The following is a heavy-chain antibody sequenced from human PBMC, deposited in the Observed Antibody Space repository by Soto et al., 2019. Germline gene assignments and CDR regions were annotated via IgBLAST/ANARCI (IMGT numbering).Heavy chain of an antibody. CDR1: GLTFDDYA. J-gene: IGHJ4*02. CDR3: ARVERGITIFGVVIPPFDY. CDR2: ISWNSGSI. Sequence: SLRLSCAASGLTFDDYAIHWVRQAPGKGLEWVSGISWNSGSIGYADSVKGRFTISRDNAKNSLYLQMNSLRAEDTAVYYCARVERGITIFGVVIPPFDYWGQGTLVTVS. V-gene: IGHV3-9*01. D-gene: IGHD3-3*01.